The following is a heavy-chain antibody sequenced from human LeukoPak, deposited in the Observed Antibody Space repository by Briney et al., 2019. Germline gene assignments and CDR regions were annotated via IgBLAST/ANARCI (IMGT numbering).Heavy chain of an antibody. J-gene: IGHJ3*02. CDR1: GYTFTGYY. CDR3: ARDPKTYYYDSSGYYYVEDAFDI. D-gene: IGHD3-22*01. V-gene: IGHV1-2*02. Sequence: GASVKVSCKASGYTFTGYYMHWVRQAPGQGLEWMGWIDPNSGGTNYAQKFRGRVTMTRDTSISTAYMELSRLRSDDTAVYYCARDPKTYYYDSSGYYYVEDAFDIWGQGTMVTVSS. CDR2: IDPNSGGT.